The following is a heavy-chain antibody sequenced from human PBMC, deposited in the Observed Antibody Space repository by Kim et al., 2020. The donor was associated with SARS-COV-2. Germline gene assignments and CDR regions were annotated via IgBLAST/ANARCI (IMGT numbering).Heavy chain of an antibody. CDR2: IDPDSGGT. J-gene: IGHJ4*02. D-gene: IGHD3-3*01. CDR1: GSTFSGFY. Sequence: ASVKVSCKASGSTFSGFYVHWVREAPGRGLQWMGRIDPDSGGTKSAQMFQGSVTMTRDTSIRTVYLELSRLRSDDTAIYYCAKDQEGLEYYFDLWGQGTL. V-gene: IGHV1-2*06. CDR3: AKDQEGLEYYFDL.